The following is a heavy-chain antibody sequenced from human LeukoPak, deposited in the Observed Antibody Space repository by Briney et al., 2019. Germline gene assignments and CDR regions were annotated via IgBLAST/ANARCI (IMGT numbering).Heavy chain of an antibody. CDR3: TRGWIQLWNDALDI. D-gene: IGHD5-18*01. CDR2: ISGSGGST. J-gene: IGHJ3*02. V-gene: IGHV3-23*01. CDR1: GFTFSTYA. Sequence: GGSLRLSCAASGFTFSTYAMSWVRQAPGKGLEWVSVISGSGGSTYYADSVKGRFTISRDNSKNTLYLQMNSLRPEDTAVYYCTRGWIQLWNDALDIWGQGTMVTVSS.